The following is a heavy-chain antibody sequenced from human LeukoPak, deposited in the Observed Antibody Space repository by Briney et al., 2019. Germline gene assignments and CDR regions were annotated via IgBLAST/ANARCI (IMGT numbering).Heavy chain of an antibody. V-gene: IGHV3-23*01. CDR1: GFTFSSYA. CDR3: AKPGIIAAAGTDY. D-gene: IGHD6-13*01. CDR2: ISGSGGSI. Sequence: PGGSLRLSCAASGFTFSSYAMSWVRQAPGKGLEWVSAISGSGGSIYYADSVKVRFTISRDNSKNTLYLRMNSLRAEDTAVYYCAKPGIIAAAGTDYWGQGTLVTVSS. J-gene: IGHJ4*02.